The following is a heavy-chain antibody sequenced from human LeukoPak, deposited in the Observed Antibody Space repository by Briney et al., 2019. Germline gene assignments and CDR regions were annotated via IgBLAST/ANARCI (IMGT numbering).Heavy chain of an antibody. J-gene: IGHJ3*02. CDR2: IYYSGST. CDR3: ASPFEYSSSSSAFDI. D-gene: IGHD6-6*01. V-gene: IGHV4-59*01. Sequence: SETLSLTCTVSGGSISSYYWSWIRQPPGKGLEWIGYIYYSGSTNYNPSLKSRVTISVDTSKNQFSLKLSSVTAADTAVYYCASPFEYSSSSSAFDIWGQGTMVTVSS. CDR1: GGSISSYY.